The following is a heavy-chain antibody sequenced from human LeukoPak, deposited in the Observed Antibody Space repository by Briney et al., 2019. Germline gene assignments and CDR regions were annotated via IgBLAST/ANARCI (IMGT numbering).Heavy chain of an antibody. J-gene: IGHJ4*02. CDR1: GFTFSSYG. CDR2: IRYDGSNK. Sequence: GGSLRLSCAASGFTFSSYGMHWVRQAPGKGLEWVAFIRYDGSNKYYADSVKGRFTISRDNSKNTLYLQMNSLRAEDTAVYYCAKDLERLSADTAMVFVFWGQGTLVTASS. V-gene: IGHV3-30*02. CDR3: AKDLERLSADTAMVFVF. D-gene: IGHD5-18*01.